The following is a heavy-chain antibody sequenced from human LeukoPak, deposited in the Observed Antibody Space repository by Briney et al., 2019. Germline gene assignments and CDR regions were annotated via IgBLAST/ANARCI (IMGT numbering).Heavy chain of an antibody. D-gene: IGHD1-1*01. Sequence: PGGSLRLSCEASGFKFFTFAMHWVRRAPGKGLEWVSAISGSGGSTYYADSVKGRFTISRDNSKNTLYLQMNSLRAEDTAVYYCAKDREKYNWNAYDAFDIWGQGTMVTVSS. CDR1: GFKFFTFA. CDR2: ISGSGGST. CDR3: AKDREKYNWNAYDAFDI. V-gene: IGHV3-23*01. J-gene: IGHJ3*02.